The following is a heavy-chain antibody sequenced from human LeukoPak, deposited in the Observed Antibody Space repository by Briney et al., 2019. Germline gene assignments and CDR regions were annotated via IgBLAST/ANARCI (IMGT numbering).Heavy chain of an antibody. Sequence: PGGSLRLSCAASGFTFSSYSMNWVRQAPGKGLERVSSISSSSSYTYYADSVKGRYTISRDNSKNTLYLQMNSLRAEDTAVYYCAKDLRGFDYWGQGTLVTVSS. V-gene: IGHV3-21*04. CDR2: ISSSSSYT. CDR3: AKDLRGFDY. J-gene: IGHJ4*02. D-gene: IGHD3-16*01. CDR1: GFTFSSYS.